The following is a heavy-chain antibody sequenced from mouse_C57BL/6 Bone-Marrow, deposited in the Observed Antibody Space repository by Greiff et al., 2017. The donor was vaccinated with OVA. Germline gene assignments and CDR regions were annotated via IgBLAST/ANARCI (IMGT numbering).Heavy chain of an antibody. D-gene: IGHD4-1*01. J-gene: IGHJ2*01. CDR1: GYTFTDYY. V-gene: IGHV1-76*01. CDR2: FYPGSGSI. Sequence: QVQLQQSGAELVRPGASVKLSCKASGYTFTDYYISWVKQRPGQGLEWIARFYPGSGSIYYNEKFKGKATLTAEKSSSTAYMKLSSLTSDDSAVYFCARAERIWDYFDNWGRGTTLTVSS. CDR3: ARAERIWDYFDN.